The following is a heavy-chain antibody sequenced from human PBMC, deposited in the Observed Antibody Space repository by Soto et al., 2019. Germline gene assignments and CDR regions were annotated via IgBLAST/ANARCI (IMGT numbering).Heavy chain of an antibody. D-gene: IGHD6-13*01. Sequence: GGSLRLSCATSGFTFSNYGIHWVRQAPGKGLEWVSAISGSGGSTYYADSVKGRFTISRDNSKNTLYLQMNSLRAEDTAVYYCAKLPALYSSSWDWYFDLWGRGTLVTVSS. CDR1: GFTFSNYG. CDR3: AKLPALYSSSWDWYFDL. CDR2: ISGSGGST. J-gene: IGHJ2*01. V-gene: IGHV3-23*01.